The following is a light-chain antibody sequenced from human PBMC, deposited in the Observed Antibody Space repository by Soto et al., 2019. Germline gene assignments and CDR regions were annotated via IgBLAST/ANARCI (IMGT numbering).Light chain of an antibody. Sequence: QSVLTQPASVSGSRGQSITISWTGTSSDVGAYNFVSWYQHHPDKAPKLMISEVSNRPSGVSDRFSGSKSGNTASLTISGLQAEDEADYYCASLTTTSFVFGTGTKVTVL. J-gene: IGLJ1*01. V-gene: IGLV2-14*01. CDR2: EVS. CDR3: ASLTTTSFV. CDR1: SSDVGAYNF.